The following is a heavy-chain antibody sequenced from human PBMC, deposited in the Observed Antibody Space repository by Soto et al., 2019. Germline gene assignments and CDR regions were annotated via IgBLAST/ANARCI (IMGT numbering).Heavy chain of an antibody. CDR3: AGAGMTNWPDYNWFDP. Sequence: GGSLRLSCAASGFTLSAFYMSWVRQAPGKGPEWLANINQDGSENHYVNSVKGRFTISRDNVKVSLYLQMNCLRAEDMAMYFCAGAGMTNWPDYNWFDPWGQGTLVTVSS. CDR1: GFTLSAFY. D-gene: IGHD7-27*01. V-gene: IGHV3-7*05. J-gene: IGHJ5*02. CDR2: INQDGSEN.